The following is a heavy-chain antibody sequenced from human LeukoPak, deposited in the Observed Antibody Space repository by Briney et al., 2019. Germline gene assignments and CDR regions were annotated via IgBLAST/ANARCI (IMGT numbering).Heavy chain of an antibody. D-gene: IGHD3-10*01. CDR1: GGSISSSSYY. CDR2: IYYSGST. J-gene: IGHJ4*02. CDR3: ASSYGSGSYFVDY. Sequence: SETLSLTCTVSGGSISSSSYYWGWIRQPPGKGLEWIGSIYYSGSTYYNPSLKSRVTISVDTSKNQFSLKLSSVTAADTAVYYRASSYGSGSYFVDYWGQGTLVTVSS. V-gene: IGHV4-39*01.